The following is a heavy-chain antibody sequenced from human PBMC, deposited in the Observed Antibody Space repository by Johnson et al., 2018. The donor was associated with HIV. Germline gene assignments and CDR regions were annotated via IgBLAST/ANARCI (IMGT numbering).Heavy chain of an antibody. CDR3: AKGGLWFGEYHAFDI. CDR1: GITVSSNY. J-gene: IGHJ3*02. Sequence: VQLVESGGGLAQPGGSLRLSCAASGITVSSNYMSWVRQAPGKGLEWVANIKQDGSEKYYVDSGKGRFTISRDNSKNPLYLQMNSLRAEDTAVYYCAKGGLWFGEYHAFDIWGQGTMVTVSS. V-gene: IGHV3-7*03. D-gene: IGHD3-10*01. CDR2: IKQDGSEK.